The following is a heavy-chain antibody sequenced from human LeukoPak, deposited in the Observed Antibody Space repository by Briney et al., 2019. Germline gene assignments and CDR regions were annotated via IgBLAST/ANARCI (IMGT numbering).Heavy chain of an antibody. CDR3: ASDCSYYGSGSLPVYYYSYRMDV. J-gene: IGHJ6*04. CDR2: IHHSGTI. D-gene: IGHD3-10*01. V-gene: IGHV4-38-2*01. CDR1: GYSISSGYY. Sequence: SETLSLTCAVSGYSISSGYYCGWIRKPPGKGREWIGSIHHSGTIYYNPSLKSRVTISVETSKNKLSLKLCTVSAADTAVYYCASDCSYYGSGSLPVYYYSYRMDVWGKGTTVTVSS.